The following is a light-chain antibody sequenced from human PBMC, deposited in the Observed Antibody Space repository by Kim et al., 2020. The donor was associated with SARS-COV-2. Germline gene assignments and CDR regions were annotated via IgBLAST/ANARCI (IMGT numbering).Light chain of an antibody. CDR1: SSNSGAGYE. V-gene: IGLV1-40*01. CDR3: QSYDNSLSGWV. J-gene: IGLJ3*02. CDR2: GNS. Sequence: QRVTISCTGSSSNSGAGYEVHWYQQLPGTAPKLLIYGNSNRPSGVPDRFSGSKSGTSASLAITGLQAEDEADYYCQSYDNSLSGWVFGGGTKLTVL.